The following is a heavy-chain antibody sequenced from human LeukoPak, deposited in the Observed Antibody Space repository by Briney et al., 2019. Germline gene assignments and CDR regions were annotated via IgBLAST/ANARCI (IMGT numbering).Heavy chain of an antibody. V-gene: IGHV3-49*04. CDR3: TRNQQLAF. J-gene: IGHJ4*02. Sequence: GGSLRLSCSASGFTFADFAMGWVRQAPGKGLEWVSVIRSRSYGGTIEYAPSVKGRFIISRDDSRGVAYLQMNSLQTEDTAVYFCTRNQQLAFWGQGTLVTVSS. D-gene: IGHD6-13*01. CDR1: GFTFADFA. CDR2: IRSRSYGGTI.